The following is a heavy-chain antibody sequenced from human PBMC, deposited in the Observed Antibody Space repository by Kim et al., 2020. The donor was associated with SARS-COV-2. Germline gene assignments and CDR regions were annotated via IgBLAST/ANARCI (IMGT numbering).Heavy chain of an antibody. Sequence: GGSLRLSCAASGFTFSSYGMHWVRQAPGKGLEWVAVISYDGSNKYYADSVKGRFTISRDNSKNTLYLQMNSLRAEDTAVYYCAKDPAYYGSGSYYNYYYYYGMDVWGQGTTVTVSS. V-gene: IGHV3-30*18. CDR2: ISYDGSNK. CDR1: GFTFSSYG. D-gene: IGHD3-10*01. J-gene: IGHJ6*02. CDR3: AKDPAYYGSGSYYNYYYYYGMDV.